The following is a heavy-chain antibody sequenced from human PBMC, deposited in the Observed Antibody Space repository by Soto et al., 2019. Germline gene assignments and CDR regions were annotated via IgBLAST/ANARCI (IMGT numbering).Heavy chain of an antibody. D-gene: IGHD1-26*01. CDR1: GGTFSSYA. J-gene: IGHJ6*02. CDR3: AREGWEMATTGMYYYYYGMDV. V-gene: IGHV1-69*01. Sequence: VQLVQSGAEVKKPGSSVKVSCKASGGTFSSYAISWVRQAPGQGLEWMGGIIPIFGTANYAQKFQGRVTITADESTSTAYMELSSLRSEDTAVYYCAREGWEMATTGMYYYYYGMDVWGQGTTVTVSS. CDR2: IIPIFGTA.